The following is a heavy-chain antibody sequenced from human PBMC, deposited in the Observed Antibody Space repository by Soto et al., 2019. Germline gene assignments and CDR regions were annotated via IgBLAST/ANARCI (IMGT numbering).Heavy chain of an antibody. Sequence: QITLNESGPTVVRPTETLTLTCRFSGFSLTTSGVGVGWIRQCPGKAPEWIALIYWDDDKRYSASLKSRLTITKDTSKNQVVLTVSDLDPTDTATYYCAHRVLRTVFGLVTMTAIYFAFWGQGTPVAVSS. CDR3: AHRVLRTVFGLVTMTAIYFAF. J-gene: IGHJ4*02. V-gene: IGHV2-5*02. CDR2: IYWDDDK. CDR1: GFSLTTSGVG. D-gene: IGHD3-3*01.